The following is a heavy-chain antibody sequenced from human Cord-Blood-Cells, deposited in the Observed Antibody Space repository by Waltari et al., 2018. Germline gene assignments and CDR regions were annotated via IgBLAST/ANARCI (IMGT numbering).Heavy chain of an antibody. CDR3: ASGVGITGTTTLADY. CDR1: GYTFTGYG. J-gene: IGHJ4*02. V-gene: IGHV1-18*01. Sequence: QVRLVQSGAEVKKPGASVKVSCKASGYTFTGYGISWVRQAPGQGLEWMGWISAYNGNTNYAQTLQGRVTMTTDTSTSTAYMELRSLRSDDTAVYYCASGVGITGTTTLADYWGQGTLVTVSS. CDR2: ISAYNGNT. D-gene: IGHD1-7*01.